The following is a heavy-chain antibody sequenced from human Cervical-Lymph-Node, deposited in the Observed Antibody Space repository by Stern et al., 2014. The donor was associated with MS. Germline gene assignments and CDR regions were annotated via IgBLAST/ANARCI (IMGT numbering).Heavy chain of an antibody. CDR1: GFTFSSYG. J-gene: IGHJ4*02. CDR3: AKAKAPIVVVPAAPGDY. Sequence: VQLVESGGGVVQPGRSLRLSCAASGFTFSSYGMHWVRQAPGKGLEWVAVISYDGSKKYYADSVKGRFTISRDNSKNTLYLQMNSLRAEDTAVYYCAKAKAPIVVVPAAPGDYWGQGTLVTVSS. V-gene: IGHV3-30*18. D-gene: IGHD2-2*01. CDR2: ISYDGSKK.